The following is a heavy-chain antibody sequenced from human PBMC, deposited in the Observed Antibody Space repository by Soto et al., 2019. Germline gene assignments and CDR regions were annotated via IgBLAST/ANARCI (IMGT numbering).Heavy chain of an antibody. V-gene: IGHV3-30-3*01. J-gene: IGHJ4*02. D-gene: IGHD1-26*01. CDR3: ARDSGSYWGLDY. CDR2: ISYDGSNK. CDR1: GFTFSSYA. Sequence: GGSLRLSCAASGFTFSSYAMHWVRQAPGKGLEWVAVISYDGSNKYYADSVKGRFTISRDNSKNTLSLQMNSLRAEDTAAYYCARDSGSYWGLDYWGQGTLVTVSS.